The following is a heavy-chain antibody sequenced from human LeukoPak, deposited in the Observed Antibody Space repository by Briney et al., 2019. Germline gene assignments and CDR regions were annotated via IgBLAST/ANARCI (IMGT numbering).Heavy chain of an antibody. CDR1: GYTFTSYY. V-gene: IGHV1-46*01. Sequence: GTVKLSCAASGYTFTSYYMHWVRRAPGQELEWLGIINPSGGSTSYAPTLQGRVTITMDTSTSTVYLELSSLRSADTAVYYCASPGEQDYYFEYWGQRTLGTVSS. D-gene: IGHD3-16*01. J-gene: IGHJ4*02. CDR3: ASPGEQDYYFEY. CDR2: INPSGGST.